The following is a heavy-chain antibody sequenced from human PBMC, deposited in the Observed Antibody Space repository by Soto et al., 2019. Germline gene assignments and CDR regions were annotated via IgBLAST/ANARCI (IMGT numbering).Heavy chain of an antibody. CDR3: ARAVYGDYESYYGMDV. CDR2: IWYDGSNK. V-gene: IGHV3-33*01. J-gene: IGHJ6*02. D-gene: IGHD4-17*01. CDR1: GFTFGSYG. Sequence: QVHLAESGGGVVQPGSSLRLSCAASGFTFGSYGMHWVRRAPGKGLEWVAVIWYDGSNKYYADSVKGRFIISRDNSKNTLFLQMNSLRGEDTAVYYCARAVYGDYESYYGMDVWGQGTTVTVSS.